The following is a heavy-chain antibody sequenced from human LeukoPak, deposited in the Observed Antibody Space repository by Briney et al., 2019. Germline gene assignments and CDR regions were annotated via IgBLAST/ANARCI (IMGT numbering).Heavy chain of an antibody. J-gene: IGHJ5*02. CDR1: GGSISSGDYY. Sequence: PSETLSLTCTVSGGSISSGDYYWSWIRQPPGKGLEWIGYIYYSGSTYYHPSLKSRVTISVDTSKNQFSLKLSSVTAADTAVYYCARDLHTPGDYGDYGSPPNWFDPWGQGTLVTVSS. CDR3: ARDLHTPGDYGDYGSPPNWFDP. CDR2: IYYSGST. D-gene: IGHD4-17*01. V-gene: IGHV4-30-4*08.